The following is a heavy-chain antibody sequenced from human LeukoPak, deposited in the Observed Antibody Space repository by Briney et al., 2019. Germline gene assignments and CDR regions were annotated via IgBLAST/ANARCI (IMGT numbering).Heavy chain of an antibody. J-gene: IGHJ4*02. Sequence: GASVKVSCKVSGYSLTELSMHWVRQAPGKGLEWMGGFDPKDGETIYAQKFQGRVTMTEDTSTDTAYMELSSLRSEDTAVYYCARRKARDLILDYWGQGTLVTVSS. V-gene: IGHV1-24*01. D-gene: IGHD3/OR15-3a*01. CDR1: GYSLTELS. CDR3: ARRKARDLILDY. CDR2: FDPKDGET.